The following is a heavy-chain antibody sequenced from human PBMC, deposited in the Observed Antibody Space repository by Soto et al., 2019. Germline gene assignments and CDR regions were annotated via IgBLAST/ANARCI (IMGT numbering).Heavy chain of an antibody. D-gene: IGHD3-16*01. CDR2: ISPYNDYT. J-gene: IGHJ6*02. Sequence: QVQLVQSAAEVKKPGASVKVSCKASGYTFIRYGITWVRQAPGQGLQWVGWISPYNDYTEYAQKFHGRGTMTTDTSTKTVNMALRGMRSDDTAVYYCAGGGYYYNVWKKLNDYGLDVWGQGTTVTVSS. V-gene: IGHV1-18*01. CDR3: AGGGYYYNVWKKLNDYGLDV. CDR1: GYTFIRYG.